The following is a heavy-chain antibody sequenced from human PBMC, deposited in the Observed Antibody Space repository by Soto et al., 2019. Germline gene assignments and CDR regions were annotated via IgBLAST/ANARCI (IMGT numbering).Heavy chain of an antibody. V-gene: IGHV1-69*01. J-gene: IGHJ6*02. CDR3: ARGNCSSTSCSYYYYGMDV. Sequence: QVQLVQSGAEVKKPGSSVKVSCKASGGTFSSYAISWVRQAPGQGLEWIGGIIPIFGTANYAQKFQGRVTITADESTSTAYMELSSLRSEDTAVYYCARGNCSSTSCSYYYYGMDVWGQGTTVTVSS. CDR1: GGTFSSYA. D-gene: IGHD2-2*01. CDR2: IIPIFGTA.